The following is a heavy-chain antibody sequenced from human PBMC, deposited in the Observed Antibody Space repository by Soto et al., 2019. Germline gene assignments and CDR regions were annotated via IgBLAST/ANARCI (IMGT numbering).Heavy chain of an antibody. CDR2: IYYSGSA. Sequence: SETLSLTCTVSGGSVSSGPYYWSWLRQSPGKGLERIGYIYYSGSANYNPSLESRVTISVDTSKNQFSLKLSSVTAADTAVYYCARDVVPHLDSGWSTRWFDPWGQGTLVTVSS. D-gene: IGHD6-19*01. CDR3: ARDVVPHLDSGWSTRWFDP. CDR1: GGSVSSGPYY. V-gene: IGHV4-61*01. J-gene: IGHJ5*02.